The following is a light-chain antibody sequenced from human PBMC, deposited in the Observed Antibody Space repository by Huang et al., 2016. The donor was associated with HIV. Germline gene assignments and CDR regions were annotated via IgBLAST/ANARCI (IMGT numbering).Light chain of an antibody. V-gene: IGKV1-5*03. CDR2: EAS. CDR3: QQYDSYPLT. CDR1: HSIGTS. J-gene: IGKJ4*01. Sequence: DIQMTQSPSTLSASVRDRVTITCRASHSIGTSLAWYQQKPGKAPKLLIYEASTLESGVPLRFSCSGSGAEFTLTVSSLQPDDFATYYCQQYDSYPLTFGGGTKVEIK.